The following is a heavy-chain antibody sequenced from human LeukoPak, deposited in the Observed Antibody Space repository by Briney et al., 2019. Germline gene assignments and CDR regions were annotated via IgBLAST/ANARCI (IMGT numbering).Heavy chain of an antibody. CDR3: AKGPVDAIRNAFDI. V-gene: IGHV3-30*02. J-gene: IGHJ3*02. D-gene: IGHD1-14*01. CDR2: IRYDGSNK. Sequence: GGSLRLSCAASGFTFSSYGMHWVRQAPGKGLEWVAFIRYDGSNKYYADSVKGRFTISRDNSKNPLYLQMNSLRAEDTAVYYCAKGPVDAIRNAFDIWGQGTMVTVSS. CDR1: GFTFSSYG.